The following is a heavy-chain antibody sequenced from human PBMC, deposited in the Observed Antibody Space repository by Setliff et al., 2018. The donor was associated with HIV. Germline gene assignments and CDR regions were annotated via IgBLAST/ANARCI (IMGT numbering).Heavy chain of an antibody. D-gene: IGHD3-22*01. Sequence: SETLSLTCAVSGGSISSGGYSWSWIRQPPGKGLEWIGYIFHSGSTTYNPSLKSRVTISIDTSKNQLSLRLTSVTAADTAVYYCARQTYDSSGYYSPDYFDYWGQGTLVTVSS. CDR1: GGSISSGGYS. CDR3: ARQTYDSSGYYSPDYFDY. J-gene: IGHJ4*02. V-gene: IGHV4-30-2*01. CDR2: IFHSGST.